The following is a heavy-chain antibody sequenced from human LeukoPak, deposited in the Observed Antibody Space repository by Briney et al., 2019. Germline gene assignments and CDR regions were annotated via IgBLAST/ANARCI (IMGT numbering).Heavy chain of an antibody. J-gene: IGHJ4*02. D-gene: IGHD5-18*01. CDR1: GLSFSSYG. CDR2: IQYDGSNK. Sequence: GGSLRLSCAASGLSFSSYGMHWVRQAPGKGLEWVAFIQYDGSNKFYADSVKGRFTISRDTSKNTLYLQVNSLRAEDTAIYYCAKGGLPGYSYGTVDYWGQGTLVTVSS. CDR3: AKGGLPGYSYGTVDY. V-gene: IGHV3-30*02.